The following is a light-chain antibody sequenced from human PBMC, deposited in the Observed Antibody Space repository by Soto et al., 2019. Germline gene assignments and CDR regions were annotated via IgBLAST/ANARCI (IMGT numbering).Light chain of an antibody. V-gene: IGLV1-44*01. CDR2: SNN. J-gene: IGLJ1*01. CDR1: SSNIGSNT. Sequence: QSALTQPPSASVTPGQRVTISCSGSSSNIGSNTVNWYQQLPGTAPKLRMYSNNQRPSGVPDRFSGSKSGTSASLAISGLQSEDEADYYCAAWDDSLDGYVFGTGTKVTVL. CDR3: AAWDDSLDGYV.